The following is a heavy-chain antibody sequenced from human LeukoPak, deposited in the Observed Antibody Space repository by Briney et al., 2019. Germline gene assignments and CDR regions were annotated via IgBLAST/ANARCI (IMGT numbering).Heavy chain of an antibody. CDR1: GGSASSGSYY. D-gene: IGHD3-22*01. Sequence: PSETLSLTCTVSGGSASSGSYYWSWIRQPPGKGLEWIGYIYYSGSTNYNPSLKSRVTISVDTSKNQFSLKLSSVTAADTAVYYCARDTPDSVDSSGDDAFDIWGQGTMVTVSS. CDR3: ARDTPDSVDSSGDDAFDI. CDR2: IYYSGST. J-gene: IGHJ3*02. V-gene: IGHV4-61*01.